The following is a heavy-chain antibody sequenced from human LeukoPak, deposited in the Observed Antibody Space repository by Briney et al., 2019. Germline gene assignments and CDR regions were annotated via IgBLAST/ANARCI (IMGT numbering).Heavy chain of an antibody. Sequence: PGGSLRLSCAASGNYWMHWVRQVPGKGLVWVSHINSDGSWTSYADSVKGRFTISKDNAKNSLYLQMNSLRAEDTAVYYCARDPRWGIAAAEYYFDYWGQGTPVTVSS. CDR2: INSDGSWT. D-gene: IGHD6-13*01. J-gene: IGHJ4*02. V-gene: IGHV3-74*01. CDR1: GNYW. CDR3: ARDPRWGIAAAEYYFDY.